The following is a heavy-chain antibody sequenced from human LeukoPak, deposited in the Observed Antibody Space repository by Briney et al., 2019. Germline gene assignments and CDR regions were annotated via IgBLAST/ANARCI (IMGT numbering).Heavy chain of an antibody. Sequence: ASVKVSCKASGYTFIDYNMHWVRQAPGQRLEWVGMISPAGHNTDYAEELKGRVSLTSDTSTTTVYMEVSSLTSEDTAIYYCARAPRGTAGYYDPWGQGTLVPVSS. J-gene: IGHJ5*02. CDR3: ARAPRGTAGYYDP. D-gene: IGHD3-9*01. V-gene: IGHV1-46*01. CDR2: ISPAGHNT. CDR1: GYTFIDYN.